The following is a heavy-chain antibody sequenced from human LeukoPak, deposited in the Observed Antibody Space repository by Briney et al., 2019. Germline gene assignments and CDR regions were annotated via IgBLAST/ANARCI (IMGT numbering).Heavy chain of an antibody. CDR2: IIPIFGTA. J-gene: IGHJ3*02. CDR1: GGTFSSYA. CDR3: ARANCSSTSCYTRGPITDAFDI. D-gene: IGHD2-2*02. V-gene: IGHV1-69*13. Sequence: ASVKVSCKASGGTFSSYAISWVRQAPGQRLEWMGGIIPIFGTANYAQKFQGRVTITADESTSTAYMELSSLRSEDTAAYYCARANCSSTSCYTRGPITDAFDIWGQGTMVTVSS.